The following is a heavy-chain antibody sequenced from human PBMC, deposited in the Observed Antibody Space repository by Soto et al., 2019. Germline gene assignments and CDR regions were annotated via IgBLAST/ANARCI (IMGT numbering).Heavy chain of an antibody. CDR2: ISWKSASI. J-gene: IGHJ6*02. V-gene: IGHV3-9*01. Sequence: EVQLVESGGDLVQPGRSLRLSCAASGFSFGDYAMHWVRQAPGKGLEWVSGISWKSASIGYADSVKGRFTISRDNAKNSLYLQMKSLSAEDTALYHCAKSRGGTANGLDVWGQGTTVTVSS. CDR1: GFSFGDYA. D-gene: IGHD2-15*01. CDR3: AKSRGGTANGLDV.